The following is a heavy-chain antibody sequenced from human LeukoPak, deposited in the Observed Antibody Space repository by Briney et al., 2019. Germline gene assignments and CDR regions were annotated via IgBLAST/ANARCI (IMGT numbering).Heavy chain of an antibody. J-gene: IGHJ4*02. CDR2: INPNSGGT. CDR1: GGTFSSYA. Sequence: ASVKVSCKASGGTFSSYAISWVRQAPGQGLEWMGWINPNSGGTNYAQKFQGRVTMTRDTSISTAYMQLSRLRSDDTAVYYCARDHVAIVRGVIAFWGQGTLVTVSS. CDR3: ARDHVAIVRGVIAF. D-gene: IGHD3-10*01. V-gene: IGHV1-2*02.